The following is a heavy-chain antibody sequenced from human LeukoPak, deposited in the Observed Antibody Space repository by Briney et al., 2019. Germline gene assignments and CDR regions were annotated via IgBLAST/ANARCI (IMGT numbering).Heavy chain of an antibody. D-gene: IGHD3-3*01. V-gene: IGHV3-30*04. CDR1: GITFSNYA. CDR2: ISYDGRNK. CDR3: ARGVLKFLEWLPLDAFDI. J-gene: IGHJ3*02. Sequence: GGSLRLSCVASGITFSNYAIHWVRQAPGKGLEWVTSISYDGRNKRYTDSLRGQFTASRDNSKNTVYLQMNSLRAEDTAVYYCARGVLKFLEWLPLDAFDIWGQGTMVTVSS.